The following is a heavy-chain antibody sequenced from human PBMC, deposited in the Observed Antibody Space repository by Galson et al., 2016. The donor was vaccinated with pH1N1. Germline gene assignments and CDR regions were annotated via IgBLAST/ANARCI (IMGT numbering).Heavy chain of an antibody. CDR2: IHHSGKT. D-gene: IGHD3-16*02. J-gene: IGHJ4*02. V-gene: IGHV4-59*01. CDR1: GDSIGTYY. CDR3: ARYRITSSEGYFDF. Sequence: ETLSLTCTVSGDSIGTYYWSWIRQSPGKGPEWIGQIHHSGKTGYNPSLEGRLTMSIGTSKNQFSLRLTYVTAADAAVYYCARYRITSSEGYFDFWGQGTRVTVSS.